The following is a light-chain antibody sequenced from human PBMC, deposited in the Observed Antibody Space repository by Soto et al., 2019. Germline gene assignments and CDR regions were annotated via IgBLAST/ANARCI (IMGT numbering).Light chain of an antibody. J-gene: IGLJ1*01. CDR2: EVS. CDR3: SSYAGSNNFV. CDR1: SSDVGGYNY. Sequence: QSVLAQPPSASGSPGQSVTISCTGTSSDVGGYNYVSWYQQHPGKAPKLMIYEVSERPSGVPDRFSSSKSSNTASLTVSGLQAEDEADYYCSSYAGSNNFVFGTGTKVTVL. V-gene: IGLV2-8*01.